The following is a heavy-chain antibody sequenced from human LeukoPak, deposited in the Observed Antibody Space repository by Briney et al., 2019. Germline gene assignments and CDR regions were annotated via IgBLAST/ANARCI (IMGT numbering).Heavy chain of an antibody. CDR2: ISSSSSYI. D-gene: IGHD5-18*01. Sequence: TGGSLRLSCAASGFTFSSYSMNWVRQAPGKGLEWVSSISSSSSYIYYADSVKGRITISRDNAKNSLYLQMNSLKTEDTAVYYCPKIGVGYTYGNGFASWGQGTLVTVSS. CDR3: PKIGVGYTYGNGFAS. J-gene: IGHJ4*02. CDR1: GFTFSSYS. V-gene: IGHV3-21*01.